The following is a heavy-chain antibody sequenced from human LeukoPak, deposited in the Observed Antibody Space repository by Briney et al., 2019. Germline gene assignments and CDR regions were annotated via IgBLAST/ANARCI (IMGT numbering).Heavy chain of an antibody. Sequence: GGSLRLSCAASGFTFSSYGMHWVRQAPGKGLEWVAYIRYDGSSIYYAGSVKGRFTISRIDSRNTLYLQMNSLRIEDTAMYYCAKEQRAGGYSYLIDFWGQGTLVTVSS. J-gene: IGHJ4*02. CDR3: AKEQRAGGYSYLIDF. CDR2: IRYDGSSI. V-gene: IGHV3-30*02. CDR1: GFTFSSYG. D-gene: IGHD5-18*01.